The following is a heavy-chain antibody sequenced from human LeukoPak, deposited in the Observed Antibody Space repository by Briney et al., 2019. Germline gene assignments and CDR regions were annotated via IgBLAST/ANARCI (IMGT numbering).Heavy chain of an antibody. CDR3: ARGSLATDAFDI. V-gene: IGHV3-23*01. Sequence: GGSLRLSCAASGFTFSTFAMIWVRQPPGKGLEWVSSIFPSGGEIHYADSVRGRFTISRDNSKSTLSLQMNSLRAEDTAVYYCARGSLATDAFDIWGQGTMVAVSS. D-gene: IGHD5-12*01. CDR1: GFTFSTFA. CDR2: IFPSGGEI. J-gene: IGHJ3*02.